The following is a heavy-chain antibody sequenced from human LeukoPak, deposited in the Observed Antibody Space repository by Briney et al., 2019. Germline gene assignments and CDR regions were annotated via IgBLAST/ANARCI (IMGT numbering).Heavy chain of an antibody. CDR1: GFTFSSQA. J-gene: IGHJ4*02. V-gene: IGHV3-23*01. CDR2: ISGSGGNT. D-gene: IGHD3-16*02. Sequence: GGSLRLSCAASGFTFSSQAMTWVRQAPGKGLEWVSAISGSGGNTYYADSVKGRFTMSRDNSKNTLYLQMNSLRAEDTAVYFCAKTVSGSHSYQGGDYWGQGTLVTVST. CDR3: AKTVSGSHSYQGGDY.